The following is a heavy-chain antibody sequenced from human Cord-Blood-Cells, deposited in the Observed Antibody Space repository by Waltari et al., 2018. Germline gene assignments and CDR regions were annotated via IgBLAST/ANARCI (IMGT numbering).Heavy chain of an antibody. J-gene: IGHJ4*02. Sequence: QVQLQQWGAGLLKPSETLSLTCAVYGGSFSGYYWSWIRQPPGKGLEWIGEINHSGSTNYNPSLKSRGTISVDTSKNQFSLKLSSVTAADTALNYCARGRWYGGYYFDYWGQGTLVTVSS. V-gene: IGHV4-34*01. D-gene: IGHD1-26*01. CDR3: ARGRWYGGYYFDY. CDR2: INHSGST. CDR1: GGSFSGYY.